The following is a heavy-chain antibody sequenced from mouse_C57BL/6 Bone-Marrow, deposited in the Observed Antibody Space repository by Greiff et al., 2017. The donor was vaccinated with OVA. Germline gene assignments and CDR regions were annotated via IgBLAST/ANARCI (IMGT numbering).Heavy chain of an antibody. CDR1: GFTFSSYA. V-gene: IGHV5-4*01. D-gene: IGHD1-1*01. CDR2: ISDGGSYT. CDR3: ARDRVITTVKGPYYFDY. J-gene: IGHJ2*01. Sequence: EVQGVESGGGLVKPGGSLKLSCAASGFTFSSYAMSWVRQTPEKRLEWVATISDGGSYTYYPDNVKGRFTISRDNAKNNLYLQMSHLKSEDTAMYYCARDRVITTVKGPYYFDYWGQGTTLTVSS.